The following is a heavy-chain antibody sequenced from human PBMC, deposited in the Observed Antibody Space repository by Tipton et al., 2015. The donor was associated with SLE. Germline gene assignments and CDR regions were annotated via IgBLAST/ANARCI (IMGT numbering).Heavy chain of an antibody. V-gene: IGHV4-34*12. J-gene: IGHJ4*02. CDR1: GASMSSYY. CDR2: IIHSGST. Sequence: TLSLTCTVSGASMSSYYWSWIRQPPGKGLEWIGEIIHSGSTNYNPSLKSRVTISVDTSKNQFSLKVSSVTAADTAVYYCARAPGQLWPWDYWGQGTLVTVSS. CDR3: ARAPGQLWPWDY. D-gene: IGHD5-18*01.